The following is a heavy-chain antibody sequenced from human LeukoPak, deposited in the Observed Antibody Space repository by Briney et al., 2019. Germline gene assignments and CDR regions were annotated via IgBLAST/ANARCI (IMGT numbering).Heavy chain of an antibody. D-gene: IGHD2-15*01. Sequence: SETLSLTCAVYGESFSGYYWSWIRQPPGKGLEWIGEINHSGSTNYNPSLKSRVTISVDTSKNQFSLKLSSVTAADTAVYYCASFAATFDYWGQGTLVTVSS. CDR1: GESFSGYY. CDR2: INHSGST. V-gene: IGHV4-34*01. CDR3: ASFAATFDY. J-gene: IGHJ4*02.